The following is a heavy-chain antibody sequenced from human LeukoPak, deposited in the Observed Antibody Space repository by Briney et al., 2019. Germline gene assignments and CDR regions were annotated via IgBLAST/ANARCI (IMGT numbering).Heavy chain of an antibody. CDR2: ISGSGGST. CDR1: GFTFSSYA. V-gene: IGHV3-23*01. Sequence: GGSLRLSCAASGFTFSSYAMSWVRQAPGKGLEWVSAISGSGGSTYYADSVKGRFTISRDNSKNTLYLQMNSLRAEDTAVYYCAKDRTSGPAAIEDWFDPWGQGTLVTVSS. CDR3: AKDRTSGPAAIEDWFDP. D-gene: IGHD2-2*01. J-gene: IGHJ5*02.